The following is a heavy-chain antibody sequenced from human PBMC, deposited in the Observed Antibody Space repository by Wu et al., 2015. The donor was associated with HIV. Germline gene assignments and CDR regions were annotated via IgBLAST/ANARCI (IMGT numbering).Heavy chain of an antibody. J-gene: IGHJ3*02. CDR2: IIPIFGTA. CDR3: ARGIAARYKTSVSFDI. CDR1: GGTFSSYA. V-gene: IGHV1-69*13. Sequence: QVQLVQSGAEVKKPGSSVKVSCKASGGTFSSYAISWVRQAPGQGLEWMGGIIPIFGTANYAQKFQGRVTITADESTSTAYMELSSLRSEDTAVYYCARGIAARYKTSVSFDIVGPRDKWSPSL. D-gene: IGHD6-6*01.